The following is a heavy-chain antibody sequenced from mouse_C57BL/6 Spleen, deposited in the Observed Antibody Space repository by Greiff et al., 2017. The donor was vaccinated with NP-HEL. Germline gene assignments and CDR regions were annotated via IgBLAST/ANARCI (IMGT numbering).Heavy chain of an antibody. CDR3: ARYDGYYGWYFDV. CDR1: GFTFSDYG. D-gene: IGHD2-3*01. J-gene: IGHJ1*03. CDR2: ISSGSSTL. V-gene: IGHV5-17*01. Sequence: EVKLVESGGGLVMPGGSLKLSCAASGFTFSDYGMHWVRQAPEKGLEWVAYISSGSSTLYYADTVKGRFTISRDNAKNTLFLQMTSLRSEDTAMYYCARYDGYYGWYFDVWGTGTTVTVSS.